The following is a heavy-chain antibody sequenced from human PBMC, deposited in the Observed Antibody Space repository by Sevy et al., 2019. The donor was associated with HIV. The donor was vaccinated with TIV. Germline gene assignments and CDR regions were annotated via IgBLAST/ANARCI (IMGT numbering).Heavy chain of an antibody. CDR2: ISYAGGNK. CDR1: GFAFSDYA. Sequence: GGSLRLSCAASGFAFSDYAMHWVRQAPGKGLEWVAAISYAGGNKYFADSVKGRFTVSKDNYKNTLYQEMNSLRAEETAVYYCAKAHADCSGGTCYTAHYYYDMDVWGRGATVTVSS. V-gene: IGHV3-30*18. CDR3: AKAHADCSGGTCYTAHYYYDMDV. D-gene: IGHD2-15*01. J-gene: IGHJ6*02.